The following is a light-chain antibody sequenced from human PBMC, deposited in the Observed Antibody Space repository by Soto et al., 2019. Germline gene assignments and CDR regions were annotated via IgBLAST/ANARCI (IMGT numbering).Light chain of an antibody. CDR1: SSNIGAGYD. CDR3: QSYDSSLSVWV. CDR2: GNN. J-gene: IGLJ3*02. Sequence: QSVLTQPPSVSGAPGQRVTISCTGSSSNIGAGYDVHWYHQLPGTAPKLLIYGNNNRPSGVPDRFSGSRSGTSASLAITGLQAEDDVDYYCQSYDSSLSVWVFGGGTKHTVL. V-gene: IGLV1-40*01.